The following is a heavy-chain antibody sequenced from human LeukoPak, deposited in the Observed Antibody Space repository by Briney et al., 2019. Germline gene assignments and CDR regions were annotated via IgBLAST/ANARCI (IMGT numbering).Heavy chain of an antibody. Sequence: ASVTVSCKASGYTFTRFGISWVRQAPGQGLEWMGWISANNGNTNYAQKFQGRVTMTTDTSTSTAYMELRSLRFDDTAVYYCARGYCSSSSCYSADYWGQGTLVTVSS. V-gene: IGHV1-18*01. J-gene: IGHJ4*02. D-gene: IGHD2-2*01. CDR2: ISANNGNT. CDR1: GYTFTRFG. CDR3: ARGYCSSSSCYSADY.